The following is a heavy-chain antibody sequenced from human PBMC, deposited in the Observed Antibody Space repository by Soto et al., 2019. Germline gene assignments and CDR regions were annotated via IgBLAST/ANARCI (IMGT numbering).Heavy chain of an antibody. V-gene: IGHV4-38-2*02. Sequence: SETLSLTCAVSGYSIISGYYWGFTRQPPGKGLEWIGSIYHSGSTYYNPSLKSRVTISVDTSKNQFSLKLSSVTAADTAVYYCARDTDFFGKGFDPWGQGTLVTVSS. CDR2: IYHSGST. CDR3: ARDTDFFGKGFDP. D-gene: IGHD3-3*01. CDR1: GYSIISGYY. J-gene: IGHJ5*02.